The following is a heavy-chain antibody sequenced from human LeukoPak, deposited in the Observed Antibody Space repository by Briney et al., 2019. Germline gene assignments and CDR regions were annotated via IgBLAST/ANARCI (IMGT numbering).Heavy chain of an antibody. Sequence: ASVKVSCKASGYTFTSYAMHWVRQAPGQRLEWMGWINAGNGNTKYSQKFQGRVTITRDTSASTAYMELSGLRSEDTAVYYCAVTSGKAYNNWFDPWGQGTLVTVSS. V-gene: IGHV1-3*01. D-gene: IGHD4-11*01. CDR1: GYTFTSYA. CDR2: INAGNGNT. J-gene: IGHJ5*02. CDR3: AVTSGKAYNNWFDP.